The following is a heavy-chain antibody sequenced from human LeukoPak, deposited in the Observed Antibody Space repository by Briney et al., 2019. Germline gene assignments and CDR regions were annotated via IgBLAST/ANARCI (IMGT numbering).Heavy chain of an antibody. Sequence: GGSLRLSCAASAFSFSDYWMTWVRQAPGKGLHWVAHIRRDGSEEYYVDSVKGRFTISRDNAKTSLYLQMNSLRAEDTAVYYCASWNSGWEFDYWGQGTLVTVSS. CDR3: ASWNSGWEFDY. CDR2: IRRDGSEE. D-gene: IGHD6-19*01. J-gene: IGHJ4*02. V-gene: IGHV3-7*05. CDR1: AFSFSDYW.